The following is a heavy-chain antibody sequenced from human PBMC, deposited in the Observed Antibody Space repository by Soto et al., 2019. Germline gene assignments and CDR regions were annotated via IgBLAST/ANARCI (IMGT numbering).Heavy chain of an antibody. CDR2: ISPRGRT. Sequence: QVQLQESGPGLVKPSETLSLTCTVSGDSISNFYWSWIRQPTGKGLESLGRISPRGRTNYNPSLRSRVAMSLDTSKNQFSLRLTSLSAADTAVYFCARGMGRYFDLWGRGTLVTVFS. CDR3: ARGMGRYFDL. CDR1: GDSISNFY. D-gene: IGHD2-8*01. J-gene: IGHJ2*01. V-gene: IGHV4-4*07.